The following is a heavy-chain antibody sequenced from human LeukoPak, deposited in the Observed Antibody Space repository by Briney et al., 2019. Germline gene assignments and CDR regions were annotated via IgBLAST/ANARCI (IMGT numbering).Heavy chain of an antibody. Sequence: PGGSLRLSCAASGFTFSSYWMNWVRQAPGKGLEWVSAISGSGGSTYYADSVKGRFTISRDNSKSTLYLQMNSLRAEDTALYYCARVVYDFWSAYDYWGQGTLVTVSS. V-gene: IGHV3-23*01. D-gene: IGHD3-3*01. CDR3: ARVVYDFWSAYDY. J-gene: IGHJ4*02. CDR2: ISGSGGST. CDR1: GFTFSSYW.